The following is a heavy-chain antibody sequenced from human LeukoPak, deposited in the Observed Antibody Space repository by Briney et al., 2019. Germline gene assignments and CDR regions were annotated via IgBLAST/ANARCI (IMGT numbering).Heavy chain of an antibody. J-gene: IGHJ5*02. CDR3: ASQQDYYGSGRDDWFDP. D-gene: IGHD3-10*01. CDR2: IIPIFDTA. CDR1: GGTFKNYA. Sequence: ASVKVSCKASGGTFKNYAITWVRQAPGQGLEWMGGIIPIFDTANYAQKFQGRVTITADKSTSTAYMELSSLRSEDTAVYYCASQQDYYGSGRDDWFDPWGQGTLVTVSS. V-gene: IGHV1-69*06.